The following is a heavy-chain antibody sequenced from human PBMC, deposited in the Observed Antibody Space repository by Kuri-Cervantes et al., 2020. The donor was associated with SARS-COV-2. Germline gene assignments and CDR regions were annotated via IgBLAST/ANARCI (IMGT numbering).Heavy chain of an antibody. CDR2: ISGDGGST. CDR3: ARSGSYPYYYYGMDV. CDR1: GFTFDDYA. V-gene: IGHV3-43*02. J-gene: IGHJ6*02. D-gene: IGHD1-26*01. Sequence: GESLKISCAASGFTFDDYAMHWVRQAPGKGLEWVSLISGDGGSTYYADSVKSRFPISRDNSKNSLYLQMNSLRTEDTALYYCARSGSYPYYYYGMDVWGQGTTVTVSS.